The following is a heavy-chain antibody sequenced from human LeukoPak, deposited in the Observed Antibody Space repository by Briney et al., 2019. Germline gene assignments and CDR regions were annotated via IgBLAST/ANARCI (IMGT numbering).Heavy chain of an antibody. CDR3: ARGRSVYYDILTGYYIDY. CDR1: GDSISSGGYY. Sequence: PSQTLSLTCIVSGDSISSGGYYWSWIRQPPGKGLEWIGYIYHSGTTYYNPSLKSRVTISVDGSKTQFSLRLSSVIAADTAVYYCARGRSVYYDILTGYYIDYWGQGTLVTVSS. J-gene: IGHJ4*02. V-gene: IGHV4-30-2*01. D-gene: IGHD3-9*01. CDR2: IYHSGTT.